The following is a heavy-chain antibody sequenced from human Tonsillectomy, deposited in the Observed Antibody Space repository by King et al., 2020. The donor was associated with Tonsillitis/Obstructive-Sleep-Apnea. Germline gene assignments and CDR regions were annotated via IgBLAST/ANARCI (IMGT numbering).Heavy chain of an antibody. D-gene: IGHD4-11*01. CDR1: GYTFTSYY. V-gene: IGHV1-46*01. J-gene: IGHJ4*02. CDR2: INPSGGNT. Sequence: QLVQSGAEVKKPGASVKVSCKASGYTFTSYYMHWVRQAPGQGLEWMGIINPSGGNTSYPQKFQGRVTMTRDTSTSTVYMELSSLRSEDTAVYYCARPLVDDYRELSYWGQGTLVTVSS. CDR3: ARPLVDDYRELSY.